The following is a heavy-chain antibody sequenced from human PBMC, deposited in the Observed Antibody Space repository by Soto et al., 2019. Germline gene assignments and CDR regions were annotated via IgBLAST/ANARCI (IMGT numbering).Heavy chain of an antibody. V-gene: IGHV4-31*03. CDR2: IYYSGST. CDR3: ARVVPAAIHFDY. CDR1: GGSISSGGYY. D-gene: IGHD2-2*01. Sequence: ASETLSLTCTVSGGSISSGGYYWSWIRQHPGKGLEWIGYIYYSGSTYYNPSLKSRVTISVDTSKNQFSLKLISVTAADTAVYYCARVVPAAIHFDYWGQGTLVTVSS. J-gene: IGHJ4*02.